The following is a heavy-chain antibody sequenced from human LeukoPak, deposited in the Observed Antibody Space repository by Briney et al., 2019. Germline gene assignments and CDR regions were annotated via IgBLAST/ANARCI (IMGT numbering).Heavy chain of an antibody. V-gene: IGHV4-38-2*02. CDR3: ARDWDGFDI. J-gene: IGHJ3*02. CDR1: GNSLSSCYS. Sequence: SEPLTLTCSVSGNSLSSCYSWGWIGLPPRKGLEWLGNIYHSGSTYYNPYLKSRVAISVDTSRNQFSLRLNSVTTADTAVYYCARDWDGFDIWGQGTVVTVSS. CDR2: IYHSGST.